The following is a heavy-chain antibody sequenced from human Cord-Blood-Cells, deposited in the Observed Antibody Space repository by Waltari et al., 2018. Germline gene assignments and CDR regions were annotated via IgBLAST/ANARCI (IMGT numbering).Heavy chain of an antibody. V-gene: IGHV3-30*18. J-gene: IGHJ4*02. CDR1: GFTFSSYG. CDR2: ISYDGSNK. D-gene: IGHD6-13*01. Sequence: QVQLVESGGGVVQPGRSLRLSCAASGFTFSSYGMHWVRQAPGKGLEWVAVISYDGSNKYYADAVKGRFTISRDNSKNTLYLQMNSLRAEDTAVYYCAKAALLIAAAGISYFDYWGQGTLVTVSS. CDR3: AKAALLIAAAGISYFDY.